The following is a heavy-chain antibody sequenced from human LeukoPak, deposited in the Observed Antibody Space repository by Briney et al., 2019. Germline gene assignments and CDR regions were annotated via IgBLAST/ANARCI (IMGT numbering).Heavy chain of an antibody. V-gene: IGHV4-59*12. J-gene: IGHJ4*02. Sequence: GSLRLSCAASGFTFSSYSMNWVRQAPRKGLEWIGHTLYGGSNKFNPSLKSRVTISVDRSKNQFSLTLISVTAADTAVYYCVSLLFGGAGRGNWGQGSLVTVSS. CDR2: TLYGGSN. D-gene: IGHD3-3*01. CDR1: GFTFSSYS. CDR3: VSLLFGGAGRGN.